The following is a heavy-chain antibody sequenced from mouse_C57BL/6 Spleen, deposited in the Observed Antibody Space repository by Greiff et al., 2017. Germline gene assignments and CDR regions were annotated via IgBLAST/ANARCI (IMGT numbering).Heavy chain of an antibody. CDR2: ISYDGSN. J-gene: IGHJ4*01. D-gene: IGHD1-3*01. V-gene: IGHV3-6*01. CDR1: GYSITSGYY. Sequence: EVKLVESGPGLVKPSQSLSLTCSVTGYSITSGYYWNWIRQFPGNKLEWMGYISYDGSNNYNPSLKNRISITRDTSKNHFFLKLNSVTTEDTATDYCARGRPSIYGYGMDYWGQGTSVTVSS. CDR3: ARGRPSIYGYGMDY.